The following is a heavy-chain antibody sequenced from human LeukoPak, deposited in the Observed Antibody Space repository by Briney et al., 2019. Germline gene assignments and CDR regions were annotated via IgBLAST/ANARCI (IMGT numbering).Heavy chain of an antibody. CDR2: ISHEGSSQ. V-gene: IGHV3-30*03. CDR1: GFGLGGYG. Sequence: PGGSLRLSWAASGFGLGGYGMHGVRQAPGKGRDWLAVISHEGSSQYYADSVKGRFTVSRDNSKNMVYLQMNSLRDEDTAVYYCARTREQWQVLDYWGQGTLVTVSS. CDR3: ARTREQWQVLDY. D-gene: IGHD6-19*01. J-gene: IGHJ4*02.